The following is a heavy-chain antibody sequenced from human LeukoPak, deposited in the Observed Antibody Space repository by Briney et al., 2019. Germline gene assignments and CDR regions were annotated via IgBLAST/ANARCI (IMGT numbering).Heavy chain of an antibody. CDR2: IWYDGSNK. D-gene: IGHD5-24*01. CDR3: ARDRDPRDPYYFDY. V-gene: IGHV3-33*01. Sequence: GGSLSLSCAASGFTFSSYGMHWVRQAPGKGLEWVAVIWYDGSNKYYADSVKGRFTISRDNSKNTLYLQMNSLRAEDTAVYYCARDRDPRDPYYFDYWGQGTLVTVSS. CDR1: GFTFSSYG. J-gene: IGHJ4*02.